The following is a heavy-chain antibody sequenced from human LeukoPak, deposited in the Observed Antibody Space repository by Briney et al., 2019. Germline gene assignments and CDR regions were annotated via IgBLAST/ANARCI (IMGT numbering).Heavy chain of an antibody. CDR3: ARDFPGGDIYYYYYMDV. CDR2: IIPIFGTA. Sequence: SVKVSCKASGGTFSSYAISWVRQAPGQGLEWMGGIIPIFGTANYAQKFQGRVTITTDESTSTAYMELSSLRSEDTAVYYCARDFPGGDIYYYYYMDVWGKGTTVTVSS. CDR1: GGTFSSYA. J-gene: IGHJ6*03. D-gene: IGHD3-9*01. V-gene: IGHV1-69*05.